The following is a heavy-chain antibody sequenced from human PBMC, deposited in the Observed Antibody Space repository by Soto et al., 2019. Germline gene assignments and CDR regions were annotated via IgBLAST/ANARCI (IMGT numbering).Heavy chain of an antibody. J-gene: IGHJ5*02. CDR2: INAGNINT. V-gene: IGHV1-3*01. Sequence: ASVKVSCKTSGYTFTNYAMHWVRQAPGQRLEWMGWINAGNINTKSSQMFQGRVTISRDTSASTAYMELSSLRSEDTAVYYCARDRGPSSGYYPYWFDPWGQGTLVTVSS. D-gene: IGHD3-22*01. CDR1: GYTFTNYA. CDR3: ARDRGPSSGYYPYWFDP.